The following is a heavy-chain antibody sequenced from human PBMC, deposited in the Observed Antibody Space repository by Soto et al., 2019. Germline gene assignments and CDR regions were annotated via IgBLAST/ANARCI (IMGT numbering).Heavy chain of an antibody. CDR3: VHWFDP. CDR1: GFTFNSYW. CDR2: INTDGSST. V-gene: IGHV3-74*01. Sequence: SLRLSCAASGFTFNSYWMHWVRQAPGKGLVWVSRINTDGSSTTYADSVKGRFTISRDNAKNTLYLQMNSLRTEDTAVYYWVHWFDPWGQGTLVTVSS. J-gene: IGHJ5*02.